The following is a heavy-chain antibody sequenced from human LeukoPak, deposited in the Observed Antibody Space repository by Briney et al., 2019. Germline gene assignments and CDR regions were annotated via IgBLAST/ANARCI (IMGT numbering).Heavy chain of an antibody. D-gene: IGHD3-22*01. CDR2: ISYSGST. Sequence: SDTLSLTCTVSGGSISSGDYYWNWIRQPPGKGLEWIGYISYSGSTYFNPSLRSRVTISVDTSENQFSLKLSSVTAADTAVYYFARETYYYDSSGLPHYYMDVWGKGTTVTVSS. CDR1: GGSISSGDYY. CDR3: ARETYYYDSSGLPHYYMDV. V-gene: IGHV4-30-4*02. J-gene: IGHJ6*03.